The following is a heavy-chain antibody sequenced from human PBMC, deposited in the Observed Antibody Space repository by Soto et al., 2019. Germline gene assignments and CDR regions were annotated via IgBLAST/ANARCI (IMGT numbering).Heavy chain of an antibody. CDR1: GYTFTGYY. CDR2: INPNSGGT. Sequence: GASVKVSCKASGYTFTGYYMHWVRQAPGQGLEWMGWINPNSGGTNYAQKFQGWVTMTRDTSISTAYMELSMLRSDDTAVYYCARAGFRRIVATTILDYWGQGTLVTVSS. CDR3: ARAGFRRIVATTILDY. D-gene: IGHD5-12*01. J-gene: IGHJ4*02. V-gene: IGHV1-2*04.